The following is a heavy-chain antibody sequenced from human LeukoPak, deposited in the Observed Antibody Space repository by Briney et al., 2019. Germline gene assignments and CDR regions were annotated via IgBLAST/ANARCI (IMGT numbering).Heavy chain of an antibody. CDR2: IRGSGGST. V-gene: IGHV3-23*01. Sequence: GGSLRLSCAASGFTFSSYAMSWVRQAPGKGLEWVSAIRGSGGSTYYADSVKGRFTISRDNSKDTLYLQMNSRRAEDTAVYYCAKVVMVRGVIHWFDPWGQGTLVTVSS. D-gene: IGHD3-10*01. CDR3: AKVVMVRGVIHWFDP. CDR1: GFTFSSYA. J-gene: IGHJ5*02.